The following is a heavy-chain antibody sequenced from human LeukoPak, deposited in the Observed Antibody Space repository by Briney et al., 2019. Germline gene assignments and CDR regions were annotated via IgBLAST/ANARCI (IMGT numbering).Heavy chain of an antibody. J-gene: IGHJ4*02. Sequence: GGSLRLSCAASGFTFSSSAMSWVRHAPGEGLGWVSAIRGSGGSTYYADSVKGRFTISRDNSNNTLYLQMNSLRAEDMAIYYCARAPCSGGSCAFDFWGQGTLVTVSS. CDR1: GFTFSSSA. V-gene: IGHV3-23*01. CDR3: ARAPCSGGSCAFDF. CDR2: IRGSGGST. D-gene: IGHD2-15*01.